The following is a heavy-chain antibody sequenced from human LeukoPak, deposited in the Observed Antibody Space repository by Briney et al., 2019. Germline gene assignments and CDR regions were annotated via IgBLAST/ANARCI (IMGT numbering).Heavy chain of an antibody. V-gene: IGHV4-59*12. J-gene: IGHJ5*02. D-gene: IGHD2-2*01. Sequence: SETLSLTCTVSGGSISSYYWSWIRQPPGKGLEWIGYIYYSGSTNYNSSLKSRVTISVDTSKNQFSLKLSSVTAADTAVYYCARGGTRNKYWFDPWGQGTLVTVSS. CDR2: IYYSGST. CDR3: ARGGTRNKYWFDP. CDR1: GGSISSYY.